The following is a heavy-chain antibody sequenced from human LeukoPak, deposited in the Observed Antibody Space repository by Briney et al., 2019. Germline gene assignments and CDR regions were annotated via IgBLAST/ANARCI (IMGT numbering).Heavy chain of an antibody. CDR2: IYSGGST. CDR1: GFTVSSNY. D-gene: IGHD4-23*01. V-gene: IGHV3-53*01. J-gene: IGHJ4*02. CDR3: ARESDYGDNSNYFDY. Sequence: PGGSLRLSCAASGFTVSSNYISWVRQAPGKGLEWVSVIYSGGSTYYADSVKGRFTISRDDSKNTLYLQMNSLRAEDTAVYYCARESDYGDNSNYFDYWGQGTLITVSS.